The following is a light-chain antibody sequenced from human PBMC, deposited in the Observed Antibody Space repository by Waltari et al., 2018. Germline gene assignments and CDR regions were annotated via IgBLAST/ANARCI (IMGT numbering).Light chain of an antibody. CDR2: GAS. CDR1: QSVGRT. V-gene: IGKV3-20*01. J-gene: IGKJ1*01. Sequence: PGERATLSCRASQSVGRTLAWYQQKPGQAPRLLIYGASSRATGIPDRFSGSGSGTDFSLTISRLEPEDFAVYYCQHYVRLPVTFGQGTKVEIK. CDR3: QHYVRLPVT.